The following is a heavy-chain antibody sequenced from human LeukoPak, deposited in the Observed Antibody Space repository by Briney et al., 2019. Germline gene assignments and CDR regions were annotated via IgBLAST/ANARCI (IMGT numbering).Heavy chain of an antibody. Sequence: SETLSLTCAVSGGSISSGGYSWSWIRQPPGKGLEWIGYIYHSVSTYYNPSLKSRVTISVDRSKNQFSLTLSSVTAADTAVYYCARDLDGDYALDYWGQGTLVTVSS. CDR1: GGSISSGGYS. CDR3: ARDLDGDYALDY. V-gene: IGHV4-30-2*01. J-gene: IGHJ4*02. D-gene: IGHD4-17*01. CDR2: IYHSVST.